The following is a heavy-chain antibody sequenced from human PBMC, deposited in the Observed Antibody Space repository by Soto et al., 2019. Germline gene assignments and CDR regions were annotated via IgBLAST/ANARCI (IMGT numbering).Heavy chain of an antibody. CDR3: ERYRREAVAGYTLDN. D-gene: IGHD6-13*01. J-gene: IGHJ4*02. V-gene: IGHV4-59*01. Sequence: LSLTCTVSGGSISSNYWTWIRQPPGKGLEWIGYVYNSGSTNYNPSLKSRVTISEDTSKSQFSLKVNSMTAADTAVYYCERYRREAVAGYTLDNWGQGILVTVYS. CDR2: VYNSGST. CDR1: GGSISSNY.